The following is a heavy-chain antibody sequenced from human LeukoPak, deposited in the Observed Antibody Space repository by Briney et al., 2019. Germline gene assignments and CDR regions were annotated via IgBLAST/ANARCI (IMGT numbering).Heavy chain of an antibody. J-gene: IGHJ5*02. CDR3: ARPDTAMVAFDP. CDR2: IIPIFGTA. Sequence: ASVKVSCKASGGTFSSYAISWVRQAPGQGLEWMGGIIPIFGTANYAQKFQGRVTITTDESTSTAYMELSSLRSEDTAVYYCARPDTAMVAFDPWGQGTLVTVSS. V-gene: IGHV1-69*05. D-gene: IGHD5-18*01. CDR1: GGTFSSYA.